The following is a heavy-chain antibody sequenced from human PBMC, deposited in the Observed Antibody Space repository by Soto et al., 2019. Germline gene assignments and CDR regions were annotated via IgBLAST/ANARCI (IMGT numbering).Heavy chain of an antibody. CDR1: GFTFDYYW. Sequence: GGSLRLSCAASGFTFDYYWMTWVRQTPGKELERVANIRVDGSEKYYMDSVKGRFNIYRDNAKNSVYLQMNSLRVEDTTVYYCTRDRGYQTFDYWGQGTVVTVSS. V-gene: IGHV3-7*05. D-gene: IGHD3-10*01. J-gene: IGHJ4*02. CDR2: IRVDGSEK. CDR3: TRDRGYQTFDY.